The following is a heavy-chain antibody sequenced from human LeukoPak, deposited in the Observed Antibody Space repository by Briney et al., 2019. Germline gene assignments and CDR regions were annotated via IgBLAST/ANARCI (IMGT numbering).Heavy chain of an antibody. V-gene: IGHV4-30-4*08. CDR3: ARSPEIVDYYMDV. D-gene: IGHD2-15*01. Sequence: NSSQTLSLTCTVSDGSISSGDYYWSWIRQPPGKGLEWIGYIYYSGSTYYNPSLKSRVTISVDTSKNQFSLKLSSVTAADTAVYYCARSPEIVDYYMDVWGKGTTVTVSS. CDR1: DGSISSGDYY. CDR2: IYYSGST. J-gene: IGHJ6*03.